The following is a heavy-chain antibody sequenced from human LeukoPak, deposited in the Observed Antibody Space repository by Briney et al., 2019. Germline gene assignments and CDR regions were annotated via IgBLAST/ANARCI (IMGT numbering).Heavy chain of an antibody. Sequence: SETLSLTCTVSGGSLSSYYWTCIRQPARKGLEWIGRIYLSGSINYNPYLKSRIINLLDTSKNQFSLKLSSVTAADTDVYYCARENSGSCREFDYWGQGTLVTVSS. CDR3: ARENSGSCREFDY. V-gene: IGHV4-4*07. CDR2: IYLSGSI. J-gene: IGHJ4*02. CDR1: GGSLSSYY. D-gene: IGHD2-15*01.